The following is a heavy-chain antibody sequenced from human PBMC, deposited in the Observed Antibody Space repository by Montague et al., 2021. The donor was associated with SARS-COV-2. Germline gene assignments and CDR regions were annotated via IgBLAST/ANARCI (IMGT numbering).Heavy chain of an antibody. CDR3: ARDSRNWYGPIGFDI. J-gene: IGHJ3*02. D-gene: IGHD6-13*01. V-gene: IGHV6-1*01. CDR1: GDSVWSNTAA. Sequence: CAISGDSVWSNTAAWNWIRQSPSRGLVWLGRTFYRSKWYNEFAESVKSRISINADTSKNEVSLQLKYVTPEDTAMYYCARDSRNWYGPIGFDIWGQGTVVTVSS. CDR2: TFYRSKWYN.